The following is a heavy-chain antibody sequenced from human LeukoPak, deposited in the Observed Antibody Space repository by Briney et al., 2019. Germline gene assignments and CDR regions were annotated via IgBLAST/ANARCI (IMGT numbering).Heavy chain of an antibody. CDR2: AQHGQT. Sequence: ASVKVSCKTSGYSENFYGITWVRQVAGQGLSAQHGQTEYAPNSRDRVTMTTDTYTNTAYMELRSLRSDDTAVYYCAGSLGYCTSNVCYLKYWGQGTLVTVSS. J-gene: IGHJ4*02. CDR1: GYSENFYG. V-gene: IGHV1-18*01. D-gene: IGHD2-8*01. CDR3: AGSLGYCTSNVCYLKY.